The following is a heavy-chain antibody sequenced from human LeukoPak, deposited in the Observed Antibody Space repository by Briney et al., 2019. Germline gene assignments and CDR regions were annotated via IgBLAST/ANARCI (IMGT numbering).Heavy chain of an antibody. D-gene: IGHD6-13*01. CDR1: GGSFSGYY. CDR2: INHSGST. Sequence: SETLSLTCAVYGGSFSGYYWSWIRQSPGKGLEWIGEINHSGSTNYNPSLKSRVTISVDTSKNQFSLKLSSVTAADTAVYYCARANPQQQLAFDYWGQGTLVTVSS. V-gene: IGHV4-34*01. J-gene: IGHJ4*02. CDR3: ARANPQQQLAFDY.